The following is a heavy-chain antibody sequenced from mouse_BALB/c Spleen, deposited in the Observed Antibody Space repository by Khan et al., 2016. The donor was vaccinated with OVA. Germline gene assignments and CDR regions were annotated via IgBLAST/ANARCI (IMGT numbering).Heavy chain of an antibody. D-gene: IGHD1-1*01. Sequence: EVQLVESGPGLVKPSQSLSLTCTVTGNSITSGYAWNWIRQLPGNKLELIGYISYSGDTSYIPSLKSRFSFTRETSKNQFFLQLNSVTTEDTATYYCARGNYYGYYFDYWGQGTTLTVSS. CDR1: GNSITSGYA. J-gene: IGHJ2*01. CDR3: ARGNYYGYYFDY. CDR2: ISYSGDT. V-gene: IGHV3-2*02.